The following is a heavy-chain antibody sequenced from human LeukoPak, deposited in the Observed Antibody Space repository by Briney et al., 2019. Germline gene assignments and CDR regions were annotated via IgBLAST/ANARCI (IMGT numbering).Heavy chain of an antibody. CDR3: AKGDKYDFWSGYFPGQYYYYGMDV. J-gene: IGHJ6*02. D-gene: IGHD3-3*01. CDR2: INSDGSST. V-gene: IGHV3-74*01. Sequence: SGGSLRLSCAASGFTFSSYWMHWVRQAPGKGLVWVSRINSDGSSTSYADSVKGRFTISRDNSKNTLYLQMNSLRAEDTAVYYCAKGDKYDFWSGYFPGQYYYYGMDVWGQGTTVTVSS. CDR1: GFTFSSYW.